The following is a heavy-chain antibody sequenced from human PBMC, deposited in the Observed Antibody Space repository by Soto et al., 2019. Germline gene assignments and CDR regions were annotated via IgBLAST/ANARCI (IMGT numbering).Heavy chain of an antibody. Sequence: ASETLSLTCAVYGGSFSGYYWSWIRQPPGKGLEWIGEINHSGSANYNPSLKSRVTISVDTSKNQFSLKLSSVTAADTAVYYCASGLRTGTTSRPFDYWGQGTLVTVSS. D-gene: IGHD1-1*01. CDR1: GGSFSGYY. CDR3: ASGLRTGTTSRPFDY. V-gene: IGHV4-34*01. CDR2: INHSGSA. J-gene: IGHJ4*02.